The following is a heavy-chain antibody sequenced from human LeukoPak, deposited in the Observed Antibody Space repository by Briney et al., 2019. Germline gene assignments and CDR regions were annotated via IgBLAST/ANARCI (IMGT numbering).Heavy chain of an antibody. CDR1: GYSISSGYY. J-gene: IGHJ4*02. V-gene: IGHV4-38-2*02. Sequence: SETLSLTCTVSGYSISSGYYWCWIRPSPGKGLGWIGIIYHRGSAYYNPSLKSRVTISVDTSKNQFSLNLTSVTAADTAVYYCARDPSGSYYGNYFDYWGQGTLVTVSS. CDR2: IYHRGSA. D-gene: IGHD1-26*01. CDR3: ARDPSGSYYGNYFDY.